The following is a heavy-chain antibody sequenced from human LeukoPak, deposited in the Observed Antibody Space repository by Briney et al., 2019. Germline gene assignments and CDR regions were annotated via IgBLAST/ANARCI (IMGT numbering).Heavy chain of an antibody. D-gene: IGHD3-10*01. CDR2: THTSGST. V-gene: IGHV4-4*07. Sequence: SETLSLTCTVSGGSISRYYGTWIRQPAGKGLGGIGRTHTSGSTNYNPSLKSRVTMSVDTSKNQFPLKLTSVTAADTAVYYCARDTYYYGSGTYYFNYWGQGTLVTVSS. CDR1: GGSISRYY. CDR3: ARDTYYYGSGTYYFNY. J-gene: IGHJ4*02.